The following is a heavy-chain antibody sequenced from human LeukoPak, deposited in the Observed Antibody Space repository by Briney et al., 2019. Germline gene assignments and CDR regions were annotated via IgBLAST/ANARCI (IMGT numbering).Heavy chain of an antibody. CDR3: TSPGLGYYYGMDV. D-gene: IGHD6-19*01. CDR2: IRSKAYGGTT. J-gene: IGHJ6*02. V-gene: IGHV3-49*04. Sequence: GGSLRLSCAASGFTFSSYAMSWVRQAPGKGLEWVGFIRSKAYGGTTEYAASVKGRFTISRDDSKSIAYLQMNSLKTEDTAVYYCTSPGLGYYYGMDVWGQGTTVTVSS. CDR1: GFTFSSYA.